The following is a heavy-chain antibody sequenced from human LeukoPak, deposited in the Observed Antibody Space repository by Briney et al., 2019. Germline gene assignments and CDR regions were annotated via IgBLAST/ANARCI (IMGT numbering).Heavy chain of an antibody. J-gene: IGHJ4*02. V-gene: IGHV3-11*06. D-gene: IGHD5-12*01. CDR2: ISSSSSNI. CDR3: AKDYETFDY. Sequence: KPGGSLRLSCAGSEFTFSDYYMSWIRQAPGKGLEWISDISSSSSNIHYADSVKGRFTISRDNSKNTLYLQMNSLRAEDTAVYYCAKDYETFDYWGQGTLVTVSS. CDR1: EFTFSDYY.